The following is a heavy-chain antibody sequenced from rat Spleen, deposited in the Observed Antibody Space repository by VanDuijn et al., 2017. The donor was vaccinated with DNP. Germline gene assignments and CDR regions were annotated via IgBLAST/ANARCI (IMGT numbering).Heavy chain of an antibody. J-gene: IGHJ2*01. CDR2: ISNGGGST. CDR3: ATPVFNYAPYFDY. D-gene: IGHD1-8*01. Sequence: EVQLVESGGGLVQPGRSLKLSCAASGFTFSDYYMTWIRQVPGTGLEWVASISNGGGSTYYPDSVKGRFTISRDNAKNTQYLQMDSLRSEDTATYYCATPVFNYAPYFDYWGQGVMVTVSS. V-gene: IGHV5S13*01. CDR1: GFTFSDYY.